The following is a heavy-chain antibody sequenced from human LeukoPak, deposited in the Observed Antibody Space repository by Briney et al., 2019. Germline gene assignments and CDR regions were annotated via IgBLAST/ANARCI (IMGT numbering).Heavy chain of an antibody. CDR3: AREGRGSGYWDY. D-gene: IGHD2-15*01. V-gene: IGHV3-23*01. CDR2: ISSSGADT. Sequence: GGSLRLSCAASGFTFSSYAMSWVRQAPGRGLEWVSAISSSGADTHYADSVKGRFTISRDNSKNALYLQMNSLRGEDTAVYYCAREGRGSGYWDYWGQGTLVTVSS. J-gene: IGHJ4*01. CDR1: GFTFSSYA.